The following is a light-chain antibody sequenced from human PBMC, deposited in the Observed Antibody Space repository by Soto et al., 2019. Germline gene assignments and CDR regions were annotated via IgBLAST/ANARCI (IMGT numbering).Light chain of an antibody. Sequence: QLVLTQPPSVSGAPGQRVTISCTGSSSNIGAGYDVHWYQQLPGTAPTLLISGNNNRPSGVPDRLSGSKSGTSASLAITGLRAEDEADYFCQSYDSSLSGYVFGTGTKVTVL. CDR2: GNN. V-gene: IGLV1-40*01. CDR3: QSYDSSLSGYV. CDR1: SSNIGAGYD. J-gene: IGLJ1*01.